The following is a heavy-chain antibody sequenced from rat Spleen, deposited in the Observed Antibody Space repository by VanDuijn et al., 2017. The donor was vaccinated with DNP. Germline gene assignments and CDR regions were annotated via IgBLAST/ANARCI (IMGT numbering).Heavy chain of an antibody. D-gene: IGHD1-3*01. CDR1: GFNFNDYW. Sequence: EVKLVESGGGLVQPGRSLKLSCAASGFNFNDYWMGWVRQAPGKGLEWIGEINKDSSTINYTPSLKDKFTISGDNAQNTMYLQMSKLESEHTAIYYCARDDYDSYGDMDPCGQGSSVTVSS. V-gene: IGHV4-2*01. CDR3: ARDDYDSYGDMDP. CDR2: INKDSSTI. J-gene: IGHJ4*01.